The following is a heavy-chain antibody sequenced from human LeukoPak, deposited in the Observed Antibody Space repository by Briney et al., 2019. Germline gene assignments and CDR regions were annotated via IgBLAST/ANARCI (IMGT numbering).Heavy chain of an antibody. J-gene: IGHJ5*02. CDR2: IYPGDCDT. Sequence: GASRKISCKGSGSRFTSYWIGWVRQMPGKGLEWMGIIYPGDCDTRSSPSFQGQVTISAAQSISTSYLQWSSLKASDTAMYYCAREGESDGDYGNWFDPWGQGTLVTVSS. V-gene: IGHV5-51*01. CDR3: AREGESDGDYGNWFDP. CDR1: GSRFTSYW. D-gene: IGHD4-17*01.